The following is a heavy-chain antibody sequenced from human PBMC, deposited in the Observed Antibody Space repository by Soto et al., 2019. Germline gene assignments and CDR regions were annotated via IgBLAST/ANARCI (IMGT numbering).Heavy chain of an antibody. D-gene: IGHD3-3*01. Sequence: TVGSLRLSCAASGFTFSSYSMNWVRQAPGKGLEWVSYISSSSSTIYYADSVKGRFTISRDNAKNSLYLQMNSLRDEDTAVHYCARDLDFWSGYPPPGYWGQGTLVTVSS. J-gene: IGHJ4*02. CDR1: GFTFSSYS. CDR2: ISSSSSTI. CDR3: ARDLDFWSGYPPPGY. V-gene: IGHV3-48*02.